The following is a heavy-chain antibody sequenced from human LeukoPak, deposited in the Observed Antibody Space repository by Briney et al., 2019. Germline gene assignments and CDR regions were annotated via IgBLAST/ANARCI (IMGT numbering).Heavy chain of an antibody. CDR2: VSYEGKSQ. D-gene: IGHD6-13*01. Sequence: GRSLRLSCATSGFXFSNYGIHWVRQAPGKGLEWVAVVSYEGKSQYYADSVRGRFTISRDNSKNTLYLQMNSLRGEDAAVYYCAKEGTAQISTWYDYWGQGTLVTVSS. J-gene: IGHJ4*02. CDR1: GFXFSNYG. CDR3: AKEGTAQISTWYDY. V-gene: IGHV3-30*18.